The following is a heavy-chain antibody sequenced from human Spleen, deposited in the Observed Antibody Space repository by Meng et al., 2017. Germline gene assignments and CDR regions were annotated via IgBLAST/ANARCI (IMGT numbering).Heavy chain of an antibody. CDR1: GGSFSDSY. Sequence: VQMQRGGAWLLQPWGTPSLACVVSGGSFSDSYWSWIRQPPGKGLEWIGEINHSGSTNYNPSLESRATISVDTSQNNLSLKLSSVTAADSAVYYCARGPTTMAHDFDYWGQGTLVTVSS. J-gene: IGHJ4*02. D-gene: IGHD1-26*01. CDR3: ARGPTTMAHDFDY. CDR2: INHSGST. V-gene: IGHV4-34*01.